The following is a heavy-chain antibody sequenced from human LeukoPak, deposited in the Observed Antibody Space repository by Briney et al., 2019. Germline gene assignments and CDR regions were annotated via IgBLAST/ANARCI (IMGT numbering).Heavy chain of an antibody. CDR1: GFTFDDYA. CDR2: ISGDGGSA. CDR3: AKGGSSWYLYGKAFDY. V-gene: IGHV3-43*02. J-gene: IGHJ4*02. Sequence: GRSLRLSCAASGFTFDDYAMHWVRQAPGKGLEWVSLISGDGGSAYYADSVKGRFTISRDNSKNSLYLQMNSLRTEDTALYYCAKGGSSWYLYGKAFDYWGQGTLVTVSS. D-gene: IGHD6-13*01.